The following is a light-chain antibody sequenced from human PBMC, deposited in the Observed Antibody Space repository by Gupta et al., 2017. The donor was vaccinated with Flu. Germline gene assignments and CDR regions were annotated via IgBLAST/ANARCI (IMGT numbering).Light chain of an antibody. CDR3: QQPINWPPFA. CDR1: QTVRSY. J-gene: IGKJ3*01. V-gene: IGKV3-11*01. CDR2: DAS. Sequence: ATLYLSPGERATLSCWVSQTVRSYSAWYQQKLGQAPGLLIYDASNRGRGIPARFSGSGSGIDLTLTISNRDLEDFASYYCQQPINWPPFAFGHGTKVDIK.